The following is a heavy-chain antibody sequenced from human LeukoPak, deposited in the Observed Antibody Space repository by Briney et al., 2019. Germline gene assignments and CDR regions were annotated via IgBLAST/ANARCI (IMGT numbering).Heavy chain of an antibody. CDR1: GDSVSSNSAA. Sequence: SQTLSLTCAISGDSVSSNSAAWNWIRQSPSRGLEWLGRTYYRSKWYNDYAVSVESRITINPDTSKNQFSLQLNSVTPEDTAVYYCARTAMVMIDYYDYMDVWGKGTTVTVSS. CDR3: ARTAMVMIDYYDYMDV. V-gene: IGHV6-1*01. CDR2: TYYRSKWYN. J-gene: IGHJ6*03. D-gene: IGHD5-18*01.